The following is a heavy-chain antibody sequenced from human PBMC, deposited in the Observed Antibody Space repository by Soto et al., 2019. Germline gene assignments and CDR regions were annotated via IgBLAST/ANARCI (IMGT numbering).Heavy chain of an antibody. D-gene: IGHD3-10*01. CDR2: IYYSGST. Sequence: SETLSLTCIVSGGSISSGGYFWSWIRQHPGKGLEWIGYIYYSGSTYYNPSLKSRVTISEDTSKNQFSLKLSSVTAADTAVYYCARGKSFPWFGDLSGSDWLDPWGQGTLVTVSS. CDR3: ARGKSFPWFGDLSGSDWLDP. CDR1: GGSISSGGYF. V-gene: IGHV4-31*03. J-gene: IGHJ5*02.